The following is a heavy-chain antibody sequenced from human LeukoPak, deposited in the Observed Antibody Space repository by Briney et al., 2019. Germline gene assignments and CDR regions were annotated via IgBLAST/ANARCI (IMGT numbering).Heavy chain of an antibody. J-gene: IGHJ3*02. CDR1: GFAVSSNY. CDR2: IYSGGST. CDR3: AKRSSGDYAGDAFDI. V-gene: IGHV3-53*01. Sequence: PGGSLRLSCAASGFAVSSNYMSWVRQTPGKGLEWVSIIYSGGSTYYADSVKGRYTISRDSSKNTLYLQMNSLRAEDTAVYYCAKRSSGDYAGDAFDIWGQGTMVTVSS. D-gene: IGHD4-17*01.